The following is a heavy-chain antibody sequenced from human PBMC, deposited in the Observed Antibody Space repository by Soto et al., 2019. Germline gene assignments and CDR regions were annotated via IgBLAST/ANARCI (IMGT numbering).Heavy chain of an antibody. D-gene: IGHD2-8*01. CDR2: LVGSGDDI. V-gene: IGHV3-23*01. CDR1: GFTFRYYT. Sequence: EEQLLESGGGLVQPGGSLRLSCAASGFTFRYYTMNWVRQAPGKGLEWVSGLVGSGDDIYYSASVRGRFTVSRDNVNNVLFLQMNSLRAEDTAIYYCAQDFIANNGVGEAFELWGRGTKVTVSS. CDR3: AQDFIANNGVGEAFEL. J-gene: IGHJ3*01.